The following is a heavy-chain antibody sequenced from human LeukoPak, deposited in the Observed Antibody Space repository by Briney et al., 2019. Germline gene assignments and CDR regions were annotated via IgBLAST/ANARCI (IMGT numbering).Heavy chain of an antibody. D-gene: IGHD5-18*01. CDR2: IYYSGST. CDR1: GGSISSSSYY. J-gene: IGHJ4*02. Sequence: KSSETLSLTCTVSGGSISSSSYYWSWIRQPPGKGLEWSGYIYYSGSTYYHPSLRSRVTISVDTAKSPFPLKLSSVAAADTAVYYCARADWDTAMIDYWGQGTLVTVSS. CDR3: ARADWDTAMIDY. V-gene: IGHV4-61*01.